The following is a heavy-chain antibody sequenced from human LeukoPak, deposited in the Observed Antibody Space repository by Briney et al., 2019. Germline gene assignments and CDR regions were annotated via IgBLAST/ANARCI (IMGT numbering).Heavy chain of an antibody. D-gene: IGHD2-15*01. CDR2: IYHSGNT. J-gene: IGHJ4*02. CDR3: ARGPGGAAGVYFDY. V-gene: IGHV4-38-2*02. Sequence: PSETLSLTCTVSGYSIRSGYYWGWIRQPPGKEMEWIGSIYHSGNTYYNPSLKSRVIMSVATSKNQFSLKLSSVTAADTAVYYCARGPGGAAGVYFDYWGQGTLVAVSS. CDR1: GYSIRSGYY.